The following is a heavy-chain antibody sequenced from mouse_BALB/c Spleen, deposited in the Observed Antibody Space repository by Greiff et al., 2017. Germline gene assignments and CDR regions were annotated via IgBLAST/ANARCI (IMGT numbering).Heavy chain of an antibody. CDR1: GYSITSDYA. V-gene: IGHV3-2*02. CDR3: ARSGSLDY. J-gene: IGHJ2*01. Sequence: VQLKESGPGLVQPSQSLSLTCTVTGYSITSDYAWNWIRQFPGNNLEWMCYISYSGSTTYHPSLTSRISITRDTSNNQFLLQLNSVTTEATATYCSARSGSLDYWGQGTPLTVSS. CDR2: ISYSGST.